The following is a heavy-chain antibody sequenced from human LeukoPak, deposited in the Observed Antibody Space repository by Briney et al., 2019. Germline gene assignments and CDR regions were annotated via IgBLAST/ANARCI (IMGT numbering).Heavy chain of an antibody. CDR3: ARRDPFDY. CDR1: GFTLSAYH. J-gene: IGHJ4*02. CDR2: ISSDSGTL. Sequence: PGGSLRLSCASSGFTLSAYHMNWVRQAPGKGLEWISFISSDSGTLYYADSVKGRFTISRDNAANSLYLQMNNLRDEDTAVYYCARRDPFDYWGQGTMVTVSS. V-gene: IGHV3-48*02.